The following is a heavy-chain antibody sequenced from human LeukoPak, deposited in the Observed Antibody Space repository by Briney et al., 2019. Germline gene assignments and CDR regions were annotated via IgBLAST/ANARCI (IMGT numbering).Heavy chain of an antibody. J-gene: IGHJ3*02. CDR2: INPSGGST. D-gene: IGHD3-9*01. Sequence: ASVKVSCKASGYTFTSYYMHWVRQAPGQGLEWMGIINPSGGSTSYAQKFQGRVTMTRDTSTSTVYMELSSLRSEDTAVYYCARCPNHGTYDILTILHDAFDIWGQGTMVTVSS. CDR1: GYTFTSYY. V-gene: IGHV1-46*01. CDR3: ARCPNHGTYDILTILHDAFDI.